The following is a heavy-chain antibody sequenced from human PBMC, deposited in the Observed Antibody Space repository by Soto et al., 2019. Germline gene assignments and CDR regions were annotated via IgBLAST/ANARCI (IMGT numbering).Heavy chain of an antibody. V-gene: IGHV4-38-2*01. CDR3: ARRIGSYIDY. D-gene: IGHD6-6*01. Sequence: KTSETLSLTCAVSGYSISTGNYWGWIRQPPGKGLEWIGSIFHSGSTYYNPSLKSRVTMSVDTSRNQFSLRLSSVTAADAAVYYCARRIGSYIDYWGQGILVTVSS. J-gene: IGHJ4*02. CDR1: GYSISTGNY. CDR2: IFHSGST.